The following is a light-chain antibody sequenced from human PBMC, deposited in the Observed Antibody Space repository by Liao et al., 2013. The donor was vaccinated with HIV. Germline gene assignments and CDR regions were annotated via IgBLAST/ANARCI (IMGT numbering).Light chain of an antibody. CDR2: HVR. CDR3: QARDLSGSGV. V-gene: IGLV3-21*01. Sequence: SYVLTQPPSVSVAPGKTARITCGGDDFGTKRVHWYQQKPGQAPVLIIYHVRDRPSGTPERFSGSKSGRTATLTITGTQTIDEADYFCQARDLSGSGVFGSGTKLTVL. J-gene: IGLJ1*01. CDR1: DFGTKR.